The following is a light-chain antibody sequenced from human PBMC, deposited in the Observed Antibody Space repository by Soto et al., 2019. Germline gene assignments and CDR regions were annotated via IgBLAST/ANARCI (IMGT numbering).Light chain of an antibody. CDR1: SSDVGAYNY. CDR2: DVS. Sequence: QSVLTQPASVSGSPGQSITISCTGTSSDVGAYNYVSWYQHHTGKAPKLMIYDVSNRPSGVSNRFSGSKSGNTASLTISGLQAEEEADYYCNSFTTSSTLVFGVGTKLTVL. CDR3: NSFTTSSTLV. J-gene: IGLJ2*01. V-gene: IGLV2-14*03.